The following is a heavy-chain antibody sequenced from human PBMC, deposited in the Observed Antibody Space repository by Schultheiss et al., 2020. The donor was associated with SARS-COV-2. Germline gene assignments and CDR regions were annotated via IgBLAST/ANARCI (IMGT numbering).Heavy chain of an antibody. J-gene: IGHJ5*02. D-gene: IGHD6-19*01. V-gene: IGHV1-18*01. Sequence: VSCKASGGTFTSYGISWVRQAPGQGLEWMGWISAYNGNTNYAQKLQGRVTMTTDTSTSTAYMELRSLRSDDTAVYYCARDQSAVAVGENWFDPWGQGTLVTVSS. CDR3: ARDQSAVAVGENWFDP. CDR1: GGTFTSYG. CDR2: ISAYNGNT.